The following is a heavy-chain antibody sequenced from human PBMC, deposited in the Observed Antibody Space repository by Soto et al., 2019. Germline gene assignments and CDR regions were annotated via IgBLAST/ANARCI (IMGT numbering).Heavy chain of an antibody. J-gene: IGHJ4*02. V-gene: IGHV2-5*02. CDR2: IYWDDDK. Sequence: QITLKESGPPLVRPAQTLTLTCAFSGFSLTTTRMGVAWIRQPPGKALEWLALIYWDDDKRYSPSLNNRLTVSKDTSTNRVVLTITNISPDDTGTYFCAHAGDFDLLSFDRWGPGTLVTVSS. CDR3: AHAGDFDLLSFDR. CDR1: GFSLTTTRMG. D-gene: IGHD2-15*01.